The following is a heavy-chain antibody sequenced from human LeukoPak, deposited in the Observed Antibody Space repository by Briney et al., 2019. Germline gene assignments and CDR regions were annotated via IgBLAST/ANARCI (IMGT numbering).Heavy chain of an antibody. J-gene: IGHJ4*02. Sequence: GRSLRLSCAASGFTFDDYAMHWVRQAPGKGLEWVSGISWNSGSIGYADSVKGRFTISRDNAKNSLYLQMNSLRAEDTALYYCAKVGFVDFWSGYFDYWGQGTLVTVSS. D-gene: IGHD3-3*01. CDR3: AKVGFVDFWSGYFDY. V-gene: IGHV3-9*01. CDR2: ISWNSGSI. CDR1: GFTFDDYA.